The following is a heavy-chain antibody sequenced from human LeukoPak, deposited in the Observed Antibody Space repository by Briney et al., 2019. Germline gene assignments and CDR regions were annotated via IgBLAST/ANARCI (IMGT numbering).Heavy chain of an antibody. CDR1: GFTFRSYW. J-gene: IGHJ4*02. CDR3: ARDSTRDAGIFDY. CDR2: ISSSSSTI. V-gene: IGHV3-48*01. Sequence: GGSLRLSCAASGFTFRSYWMSWVRQAPGKGLEWVSYISSSSSTIYYADSVKGRFTISRDNAKNSLYLQMNSLRAEDTAVYYCARDSTRDAGIFDYWGQGTLVTVSS.